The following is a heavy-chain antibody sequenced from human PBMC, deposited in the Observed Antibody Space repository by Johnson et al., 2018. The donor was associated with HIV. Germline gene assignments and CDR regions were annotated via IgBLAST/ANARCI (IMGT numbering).Heavy chain of an antibody. D-gene: IGHD3-3*01. CDR2: ISYDGSNK. CDR3: AIVSRRPILRVLDWSGAFDF. V-gene: IGHV3-30*04. Sequence: QVQLVESGGGVVQPGRSLRLSCAASGFTFSSYAMHWVRQAPGKGLEWVAVISYDGSNKYYADSVKGRFTISRDNSKNTLYLQMNSLRAEDTAVYSCAIVSRRPILRVLDWSGAFDFWGQGTMVTVSS. J-gene: IGHJ3*01. CDR1: GFTFSSYA.